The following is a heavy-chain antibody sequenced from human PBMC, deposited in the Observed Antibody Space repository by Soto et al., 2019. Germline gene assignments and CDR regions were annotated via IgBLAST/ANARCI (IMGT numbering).Heavy chain of an antibody. Sequence: QVQLQESGPGLVKPSQTLSLTCTVSGGSISSGGYYWSWIRQHPGKGLEWIGYIYYSGSTYYNPSLKSRVTISVDTYKNQFSLKLSSVTAADTAVYYCARDFAVVAATGYYYYGMDVWGQGTTVTVSS. CDR3: ARDFAVVAATGYYYYGMDV. D-gene: IGHD2-15*01. V-gene: IGHV4-31*03. CDR2: IYYSGST. J-gene: IGHJ6*02. CDR1: GGSISSGGYY.